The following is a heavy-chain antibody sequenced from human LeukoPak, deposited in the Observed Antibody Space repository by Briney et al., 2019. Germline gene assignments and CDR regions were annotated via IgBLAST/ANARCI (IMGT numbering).Heavy chain of an antibody. CDR1: GFTVSSNY. CDR2: IYSGGST. V-gene: IGHV3-66*01. J-gene: IGHJ6*03. CDR3: ARDSVYYYYMDV. Sequence: PGGSLRLSCAASGFTVSSNYMSWVRQAPGKGLEWVSVIYSGGSTYYADSVKGRFTISRDNSKNTLYLQMNSLRAEDTAVYYCARDSVYYYYMDVWGKGTTVTVSS.